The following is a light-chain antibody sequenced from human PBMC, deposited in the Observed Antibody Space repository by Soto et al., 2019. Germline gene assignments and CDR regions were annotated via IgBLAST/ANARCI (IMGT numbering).Light chain of an antibody. J-gene: IGKJ1*01. V-gene: IGKV1-5*01. CDR1: QSISSW. CDR2: DAS. Sequence: DIQMTQSPSTLSASVGDRVSITCRASQSISSWLAWFQQKPGTAPKLLIYDASSLESGVPSRFIGSGSGTDFTLTISSLQPDDFATYYCQQYKSYSWTFGQGTKVEIK. CDR3: QQYKSYSWT.